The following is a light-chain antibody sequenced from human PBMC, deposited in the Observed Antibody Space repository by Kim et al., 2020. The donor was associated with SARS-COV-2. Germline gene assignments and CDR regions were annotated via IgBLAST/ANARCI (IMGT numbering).Light chain of an antibody. CDR2: NVN. CDR1: GNDVGAYDH. J-gene: IGLJ3*02. Sequence: QSITTSCTGSGNDVGAYDHVSWYQQHPDKVPKLLIFNVNGRPSGVSSRFSGSKSGNTASLTISDLQTEDEADYYCSSYATSTTWVFGGGTKVTVL. CDR3: SSYATSTTWV. V-gene: IGLV2-14*04.